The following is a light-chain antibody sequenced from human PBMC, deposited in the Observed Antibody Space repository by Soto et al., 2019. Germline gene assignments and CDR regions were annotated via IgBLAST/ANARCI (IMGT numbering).Light chain of an antibody. Sequence: DIVMTQSPASLAVSLGERATINCKSSKSVLYSPNNKNYLAWYQQKPGQPPKLLVYCASTRESGVPDRFSGSGYGTDYTLTNNSLQAEYVAVYYCQQHHSPPQTFGQGTKVAIK. V-gene: IGKV4-1*01. J-gene: IGKJ1*01. CDR3: QQHHSPPQT. CDR1: KSVLYSPNNKNY. CDR2: CAS.